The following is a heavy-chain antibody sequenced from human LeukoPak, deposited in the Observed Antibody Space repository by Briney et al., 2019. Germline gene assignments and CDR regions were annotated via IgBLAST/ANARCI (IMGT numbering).Heavy chain of an antibody. D-gene: IGHD2-15*01. Sequence: GGSLRLSCVASGFTFSDFYMSWLRQAPGKGLEWISYISSSGSTIYYADSVKGRFTISRDNAKNSLYLQMNSLRAEDTAVYYCARDPGYCSGGSCYSSYYFDYWGQGTLVTVSS. CDR3: ARDPGYCSGGSCYSSYYFDY. CDR2: ISSSGSTI. J-gene: IGHJ4*02. CDR1: GFTFSDFY. V-gene: IGHV3-11*04.